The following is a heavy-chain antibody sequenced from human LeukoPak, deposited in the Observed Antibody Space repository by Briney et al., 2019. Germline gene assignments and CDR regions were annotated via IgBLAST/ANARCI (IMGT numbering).Heavy chain of an antibody. J-gene: IGHJ4*02. CDR3: ARDRGCTFDY. D-gene: IGHD3-10*01. V-gene: IGHV3-74*01. Sequence: GGSLRLSCAASGFTFSSYWMHWVRQAPGKGLVWVSLIRSDGSSTTYADSVKGRFTITRDNAQNTLFLQMNSLRAEDTAVYYCARDRGCTFDYWGQGTLVIVSS. CDR2: IRSDGSST. CDR1: GFTFSSYW.